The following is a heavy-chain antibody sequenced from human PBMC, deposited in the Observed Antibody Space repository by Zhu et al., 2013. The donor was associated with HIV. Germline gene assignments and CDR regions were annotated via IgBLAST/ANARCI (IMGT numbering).Heavy chain of an antibody. J-gene: IGHJ5*02. Sequence: QVQLQESGPGLVKPSETLSLTCTVSGGSISSSSYYWSWIRQPPGKGLEWIGYIYYSGSTNYNPSLKSRVTISVDTSKNQFSLKLSSVTAADTAVYYCARFSHAGSRYFDPYHWFDPWGQGTLVTVSS. CDR2: IYYSGST. V-gene: IGHV4-61*01. CDR3: ARFSHAGSRYFDPYHWFDP. CDR1: GGSISSSSYY. D-gene: IGHD3-9*01.